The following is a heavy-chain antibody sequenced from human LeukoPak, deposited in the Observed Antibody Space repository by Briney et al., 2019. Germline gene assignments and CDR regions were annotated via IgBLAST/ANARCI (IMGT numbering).Heavy chain of an antibody. D-gene: IGHD3-22*01. J-gene: IGHJ4*02. CDR1: GGSFRGYY. V-gene: IGHV4-34*01. CDR3: ARLARQLVDGWLLLPGPLDY. Sequence: SETLSLTCAVYGGSFRGYYCSWLRQPPEKGLEWIGEINHSGSTNYHPSLKRLVTISVDTSKNQFSLNLRSVTAADTAVYYCARLARQLVDGWLLLPGPLDYWGQGTLVTVSS. CDR2: INHSGST.